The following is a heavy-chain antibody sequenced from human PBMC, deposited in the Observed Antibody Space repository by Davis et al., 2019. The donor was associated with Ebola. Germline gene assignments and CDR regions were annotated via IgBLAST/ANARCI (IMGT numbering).Heavy chain of an antibody. V-gene: IGHV4-59*08. CDR3: ARHTSYGGKTWFDP. CDR1: GGSISSYY. D-gene: IGHD4-23*01. CDR2: IYYSGST. J-gene: IGHJ5*02. Sequence: SETLSLTCTVSGGSISSYYWSWIRQPPGKGLEWIGYIYYSGSTNYNPSLKSRVTTSVDTSRNQFSLKLTSVTAADTAVYYCARHTSYGGKTWFDPWGQGTLVTVSS.